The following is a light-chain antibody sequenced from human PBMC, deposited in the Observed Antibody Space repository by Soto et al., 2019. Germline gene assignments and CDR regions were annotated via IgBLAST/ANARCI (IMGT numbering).Light chain of an antibody. CDR3: QQYHNWPPIT. CDR1: QSLSSGY. V-gene: IGKV3D-15*01. J-gene: IGKJ5*01. Sequence: EIVLTQSPGTLSLSPGERATLSCRASQSLSSGYLAWYQQKPGQAPRLLIYGASTRATGIPARFSGSGSGTEFTLTISNLQSEDFAVYFCQQYHNWPPITFGQGTRLEIK. CDR2: GAS.